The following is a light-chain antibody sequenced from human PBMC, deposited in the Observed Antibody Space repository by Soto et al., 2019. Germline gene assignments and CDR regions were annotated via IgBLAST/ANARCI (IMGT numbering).Light chain of an antibody. CDR2: DVR. CDR1: SSDVGRYNF. V-gene: IGLV2-14*01. CDR3: SSYTSSSTL. J-gene: IGLJ3*02. Sequence: QSALTQPASVSGSPGQSITISCTGTSSDVGRYNFVSWYQQHPGKAPKLMIYDVRNRPSGVSNRFSCSKSGNTASLTISGLQAEDEADYYCSSYTSSSTLFGGGTKLTVL.